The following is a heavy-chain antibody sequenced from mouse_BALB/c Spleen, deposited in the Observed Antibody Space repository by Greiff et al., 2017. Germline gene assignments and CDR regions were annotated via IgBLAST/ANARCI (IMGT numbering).Heavy chain of an antibody. CDR2: IRNKANGYTT. D-gene: IGHD1-1*01. J-gene: IGHJ4*01. CDR3: AREFITTVVENAMDY. Sequence: DVKLVESGGGLVQPGGSLRLSCATSGFTFTDYYMSWVRQPPGKALEWLGFIRNKANGYTTEYSASVKGRFTISRDNSQSILYLQMNTLRAEDSATYYCAREFITTVVENAMDYWGQGTSVTVSS. CDR1: GFTFTDYY. V-gene: IGHV7-3*02.